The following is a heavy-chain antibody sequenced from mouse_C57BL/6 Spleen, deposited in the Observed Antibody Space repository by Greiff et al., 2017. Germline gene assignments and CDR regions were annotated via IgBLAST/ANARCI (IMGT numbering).Heavy chain of an antibody. D-gene: IGHD4-1*01. V-gene: IGHV1-26*01. CDR3: AREAPPYWDKAMDY. CDR1: GYTFTDYY. CDR2: INPNNGGT. J-gene: IGHJ4*01. Sequence: EVQLQQSGPELVKPGASVKISCKASGYTFTDYYMNWVKQSHGKSLEWIGDINPNNGGTSYNQKFKGKATLTVDKSSSTAYMELRSLTSEESAVYYCAREAPPYWDKAMDYWGQGTSVTVSS.